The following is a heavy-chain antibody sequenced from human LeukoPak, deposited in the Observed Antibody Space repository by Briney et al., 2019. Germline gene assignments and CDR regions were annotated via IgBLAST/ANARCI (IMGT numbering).Heavy chain of an antibody. CDR1: VGTFSSYA. V-gene: IGHV1-69*13. J-gene: IGHJ4*02. D-gene: IGHD4-17*01. CDR2: IIPIFGTA. CDR3: ARFVTTGVWYFDY. Sequence: GASVKVSCKASVGTFSSYAISWVRQAPGQGLEWMGGIIPIFGTANYAQKFQGRVTITADESTSTAYMELSSLRSEDTAVYYCARFVTTGVWYFDYWGQGTLVTVSS.